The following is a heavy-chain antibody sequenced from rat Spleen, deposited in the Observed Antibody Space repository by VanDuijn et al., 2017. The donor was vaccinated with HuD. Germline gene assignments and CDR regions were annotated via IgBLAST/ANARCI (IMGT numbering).Heavy chain of an antibody. CDR2: ISPSGAIT. V-gene: IGHV5-19*01. CDR1: GFTFGNYG. CDR3: ATDGYYDGTYYSVYVMDA. J-gene: IGHJ2*01. Sequence: EVQLVESGGGLVQPGRSLKLSCAASGFTFGNYGMHWIRQAPTKGLEWVASISPSGAITNYRDSVKGRFTISRDTAKSTLYLQMDSLRSEDTATYYCATDGYYDGTYYSVYVMDAWGQGVMVTVSS. D-gene: IGHD1-12*02.